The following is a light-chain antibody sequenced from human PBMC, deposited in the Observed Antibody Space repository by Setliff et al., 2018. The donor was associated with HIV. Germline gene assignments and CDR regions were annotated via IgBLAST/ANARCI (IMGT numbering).Light chain of an antibody. V-gene: IGLV2-11*01. CDR3: CSYAGSYTFV. CDR1: SSDVGGYNY. J-gene: IGLJ1*01. CDR2: DVS. Sequence: QSALTQPASVSGSPGQTITISCTGTSSDVGGYNYVSWYQQHPGKAPKLMIYDVSKRPSGVPARFSGFKSGNTASLTIFGLQPEDEADYYCCSYAGSYTFVFGTGTKVTVL.